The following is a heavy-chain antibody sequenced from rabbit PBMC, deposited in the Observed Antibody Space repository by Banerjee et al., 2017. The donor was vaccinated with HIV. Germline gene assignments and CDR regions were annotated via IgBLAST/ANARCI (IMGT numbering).Heavy chain of an antibody. J-gene: IGHJ6*01. V-gene: IGHV1S45*01. D-gene: IGHD8-1*01. CDR2: IYTGSSGNT. CDR3: ARGSTYYVNL. CDR1: GLDFSSSYY. Sequence: QEQLEESGGDLVKPEASLTLTCKASGLDFSSSYYMCWVRQAPGKGLEWIACIYTGSSGNTAYASWAKGRFTISKTSSTTVTLQMTSLTAADTATYFCARGSTYYVNLWGPGTLVTVS.